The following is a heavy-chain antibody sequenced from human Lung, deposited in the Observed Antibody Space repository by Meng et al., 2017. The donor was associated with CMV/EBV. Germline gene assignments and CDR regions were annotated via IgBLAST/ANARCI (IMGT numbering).Heavy chain of an antibody. CDR3: ARGINGGCGD. V-gene: IGHV6-1*01. D-gene: IGHD4-23*01. CDR2: TYYRSKWYH. CDR1: GDIVSSNSAA. Sequence: GQLRQACPGLVKASQTLSLTCANSGDIVSSNSAAWHWIRQSPSRGLEWLGRTYYRSKWYHEYAASVKSRITISPDTPKNQFSLQLNSMTPEDTAVYYCARGINGGCGDWGQGTLVTVSS. J-gene: IGHJ4*02.